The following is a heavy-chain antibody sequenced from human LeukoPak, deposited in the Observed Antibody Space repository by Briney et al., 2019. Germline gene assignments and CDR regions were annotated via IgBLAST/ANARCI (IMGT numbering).Heavy chain of an antibody. CDR2: ISSSSSYI. CDR1: GFTFSSYS. CDR3: ARDGHGDFWRARRTYYMDV. D-gene: IGHD3-3*01. V-gene: IGHV3-21*01. J-gene: IGHJ6*03. Sequence: GGSLRLSCAASGFTFSSYSMNWVRQAPGKGLEWVSSISSSSSYIYYADSVKGRFTISRDNAKNSLYLQMNSLRAEDTAVYYCARDGHGDFWRARRTYYMDVWGKGTTVTVSS.